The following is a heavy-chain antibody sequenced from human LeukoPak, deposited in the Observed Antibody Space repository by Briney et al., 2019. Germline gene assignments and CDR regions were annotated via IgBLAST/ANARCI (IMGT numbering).Heavy chain of an antibody. D-gene: IGHD2-15*01. Sequence: PGGSLRLSCAASGFTFNNYRMNWVRQAPGKGLEWVSSISSSGTYIYYADSVEGRFTISRDNAKSSLYLQMNSLRAEDTAVYYCARDRCSGGICYSFDQWGQGTLVTVSS. CDR3: ARDRCSGGICYSFDQ. V-gene: IGHV3-21*01. CDR1: GFTFNNYR. CDR2: ISSSGTYI. J-gene: IGHJ4*02.